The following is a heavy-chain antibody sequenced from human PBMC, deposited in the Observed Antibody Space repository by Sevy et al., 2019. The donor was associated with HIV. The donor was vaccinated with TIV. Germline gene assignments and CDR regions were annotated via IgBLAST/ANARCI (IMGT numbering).Heavy chain of an antibody. D-gene: IGHD2-2*01. J-gene: IGHJ6*02. V-gene: IGHV3-7*01. CDR2: INEDGTEK. CDR1: GFTFSTYW. CDR3: ARDNATVSRRGLRYYYYGTDV. Sequence: GGSLRLSCAASGFTFSTYWMSWLRQAPGKGLEWVANINEDGTEKFYVDSVKGRFTMSRDNAKNSLYLQMNSLRAEDAAVYYCARDNATVSRRGLRYYYYGTDVWGQGTTVTVSS.